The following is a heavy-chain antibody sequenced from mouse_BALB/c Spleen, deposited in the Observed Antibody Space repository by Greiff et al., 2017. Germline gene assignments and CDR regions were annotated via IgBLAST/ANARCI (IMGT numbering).Heavy chain of an antibody. D-gene: IGHD1-1*01. Sequence: QVQLQQSGPELVRPGVSVKISCKGSGYTSTDYAMHWVKQSHAKSLEWIGVISTYYGNTNYNQKFKGKATMTVDKSSSTAYMELARLTSEDSAIYYCARLITTVVEAMDYWGQGTSVTVSS. V-gene: IGHV1-67*01. CDR3: ARLITTVVEAMDY. CDR2: ISTYYGNT. CDR1: GYTSTDYA. J-gene: IGHJ4*01.